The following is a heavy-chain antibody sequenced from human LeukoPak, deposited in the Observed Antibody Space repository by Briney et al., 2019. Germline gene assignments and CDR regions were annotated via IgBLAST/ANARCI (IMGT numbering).Heavy chain of an antibody. CDR1: GGSMSIYY. CDR2: IHTTGTT. V-gene: IGHV4-59*10. CDR3: ARGDYYDGGGRNWFDP. Sequence: SETLSLTCAVSGGSMSIYYWSFIRQPAGKGLEWLGRIHTTGTTYYNPSLKSRVSTSVDTSRNQFSLRLTSVTAADTAVYYCARGDYYDGGGRNWFDPWGQGTLVTVSS. J-gene: IGHJ5*02. D-gene: IGHD3-16*01.